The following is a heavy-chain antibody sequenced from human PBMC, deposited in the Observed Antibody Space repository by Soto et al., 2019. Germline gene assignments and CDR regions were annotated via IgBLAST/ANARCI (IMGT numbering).Heavy chain of an antibody. CDR3: ARDLGDYDILTGYYHNWLDP. D-gene: IGHD3-9*01. J-gene: IGHJ5*02. Sequence: ASVKVSCKASGYTFTSYGISWVRQAPGQGLEWMGWISAYNGNTNYAQKLQGRVTMTTDTSTSTAYMELRSLRSDDTAVYYCARDLGDYDILTGYYHNWLDPWGQGTLVTVSS. CDR2: ISAYNGNT. V-gene: IGHV1-18*01. CDR1: GYTFTSYG.